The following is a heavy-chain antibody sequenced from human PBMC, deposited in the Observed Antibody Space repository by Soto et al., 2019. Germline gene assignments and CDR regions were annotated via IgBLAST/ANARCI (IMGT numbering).Heavy chain of an antibody. J-gene: IGHJ4*02. CDR2: INHSGNT. CDR1: GGSFSGYY. CDR3: ARGRPINPYYDILTGYYKN. V-gene: IGHV4-34*01. Sequence: QVQLQQWGAGLLKPSETLSLTCAVYGGSFSGYYWSWIRQPPGKGLEWIGEINHSGNTNYNPSLTNRVTKTRDTSQNQFSPKLDSVTAPDTAVYYCARGRPINPYYDILTGYYKNWGQGTLVTVSS. D-gene: IGHD3-9*01.